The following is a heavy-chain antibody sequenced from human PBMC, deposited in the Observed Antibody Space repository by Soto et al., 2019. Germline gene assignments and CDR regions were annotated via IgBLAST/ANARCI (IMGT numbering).Heavy chain of an antibody. Sequence: GWSLRLSCSVSALTFSNYAIHWVRQAPGKGLEYVSTISSDGRSTNYADSVKGRFTISRDNSKNTLYLQMSSLRPDDTALYYCVTVRGGRYYPYYGMDVWGQGTTVTGSS. J-gene: IGHJ6*02. D-gene: IGHD1-26*01. V-gene: IGHV3-64D*06. CDR2: ISSDGRST. CDR3: VTVRGGRYYPYYGMDV. CDR1: ALTFSNYA.